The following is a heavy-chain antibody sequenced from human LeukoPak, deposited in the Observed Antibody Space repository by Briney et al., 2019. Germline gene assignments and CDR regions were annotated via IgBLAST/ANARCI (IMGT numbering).Heavy chain of an antibody. CDR3: ARAEGWQPSFDS. J-gene: IGHJ4*02. D-gene: IGHD4-23*01. CDR1: GYTFTSYY. V-gene: IGHV1-46*01. Sequence: ASVTVSCKASGYTFTSYYMHWVRQAPGQGLEWMGIINPSGGSTSYAQKFQGRVTMTRDMSTSTVYMELSSLRSEDTAVYYCARAEGWQPSFDSWGQGTLVTVSS. CDR2: INPSGGST.